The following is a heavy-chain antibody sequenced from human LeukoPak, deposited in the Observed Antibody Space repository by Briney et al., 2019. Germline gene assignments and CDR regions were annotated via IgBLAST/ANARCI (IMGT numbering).Heavy chain of an antibody. CDR3: AREGRGSSYFAY. CDR1: GFTVSSNY. D-gene: IGHD1-26*01. V-gene: IGHV3-66*01. CDR2: VYSGGST. Sequence: PGGSLRLSCAASGFTVSSNYMSWVRQAPGKGLEWVSVVYSGGSTFYADSVKGRFTISRDNSKNTLYLQVNSLRVEDTAVYYCAREGRGSSYFAYWGQGTLVTVSS. J-gene: IGHJ4*02.